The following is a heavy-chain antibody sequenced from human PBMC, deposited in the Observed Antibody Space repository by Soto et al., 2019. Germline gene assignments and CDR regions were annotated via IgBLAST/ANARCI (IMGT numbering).Heavy chain of an antibody. J-gene: IGHJ4*02. CDR3: ARGGAPLYSSGWYYFDF. D-gene: IGHD6-19*01. CDR1: GFTFSSYG. Sequence: QVQLVESGGGVVQPGRSLRLSCAASGFTFSSYGMHWVRQAPGKGLEWVAVIWYDGSNKYYADSVKGRFTISRDNSKNTLYLQMSSLRAEDTAVYYCARGGAPLYSSGWYYFDFWGQGTLVTVSS. CDR2: IWYDGSNK. V-gene: IGHV3-33*01.